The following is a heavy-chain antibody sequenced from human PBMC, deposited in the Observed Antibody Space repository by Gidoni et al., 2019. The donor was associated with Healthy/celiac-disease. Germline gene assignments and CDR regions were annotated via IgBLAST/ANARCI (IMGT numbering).Heavy chain of an antibody. CDR2: IWYDGSNK. CDR1: GFTCSSYG. J-gene: IGHJ4*02. Sequence: QVQLVESGGGVAQPGRSLRLSCAASGFTCSSYGMHWVRQAPGKGLGWVAVIWYDGSNKYYADSVKGRFTISRDNSKNTLYLQMNSLRAEDTAVYYCAREACSGGSCHFFDYWGQGTLVTVSS. V-gene: IGHV3-33*01. D-gene: IGHD2-15*01. CDR3: AREACSGGSCHFFDY.